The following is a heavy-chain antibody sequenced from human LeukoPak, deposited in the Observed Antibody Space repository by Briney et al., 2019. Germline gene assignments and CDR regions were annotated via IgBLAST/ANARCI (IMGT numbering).Heavy chain of an antibody. CDR1: GFTFSSYA. Sequence: GGSLRLSCAASGFTFSSYAMSWVRQAPGKGLEWVSSIDSSGGYMFYADSVKGRFIISRDNAKDSLYLQMNSLRAEDTAVYYCARRYNWNYVAFDYWGQGTLVTVSS. V-gene: IGHV3-21*06. J-gene: IGHJ4*02. CDR3: ARRYNWNYVAFDY. D-gene: IGHD1-7*01. CDR2: IDSSGGYM.